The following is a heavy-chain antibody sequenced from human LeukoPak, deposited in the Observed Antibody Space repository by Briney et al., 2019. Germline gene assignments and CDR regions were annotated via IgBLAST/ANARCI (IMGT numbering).Heavy chain of an antibody. Sequence: LSGGSLRLSCAASGFTFSSYAMSWVRQAPGKGLEWVSAISGSGGSTYYADSVKGRFTISRDNSKNTLHLQMNSLRAEDTAVYYCGRGMRDYYGLDYWGQGILVTVSS. CDR2: ISGSGGST. CDR3: GRGMRDYYGLDY. J-gene: IGHJ4*02. V-gene: IGHV3-23*01. CDR1: GFTFSSYA. D-gene: IGHD3-10*01.